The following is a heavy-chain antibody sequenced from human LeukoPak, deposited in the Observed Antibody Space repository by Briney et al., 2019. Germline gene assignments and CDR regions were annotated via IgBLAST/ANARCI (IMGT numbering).Heavy chain of an antibody. J-gene: IGHJ4*02. V-gene: IGHV4-4*07. D-gene: IGHD6-13*01. CDR3: AAYQQQLAFDY. Sequence: PSQTLSLTCTVSGGPISSYYWSWIRQPAGKGLEWIGRIYSSGDTNYNPPLKSRVTMSIDTSKKQFSLNLSSVTAADTAVYYCAAYQQQLAFDYWGQGTLVTVYS. CDR2: IYSSGDT. CDR1: GGPISSYY.